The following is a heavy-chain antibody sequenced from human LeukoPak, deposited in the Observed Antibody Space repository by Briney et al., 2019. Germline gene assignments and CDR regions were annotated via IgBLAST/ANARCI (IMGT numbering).Heavy chain of an antibody. CDR3: ARLTYGDYVWFDP. CDR1: GYSISSGYY. CDR2: IYHSGST. V-gene: IGHV4-38-2*01. D-gene: IGHD4-17*01. J-gene: IGHJ5*02. Sequence: SETLSLTCAVSGYSISSGYYWGWIRQPPGKGLEWIGSIYHSGSTYYNPSLKGRVTISVDTSKNQFSLKLSSVTAADTAVYYCARLTYGDYVWFDPWGQGTLVTVSS.